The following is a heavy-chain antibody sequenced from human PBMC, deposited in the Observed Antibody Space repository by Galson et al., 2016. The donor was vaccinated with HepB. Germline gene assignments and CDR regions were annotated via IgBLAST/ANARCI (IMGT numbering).Heavy chain of an antibody. D-gene: IGHD3-10*01. V-gene: IGHV1-69*06. CDR3: AKDRNYILQYYFGMDV. Sequence: SVKVSCKASGYPFSSNNIHWVRQAPGQGPEWMGGIVPVFGTTNYAQKFQDRVTITADKSTNIAYMELRSLTSEDTAVYYCAKDRNYILQYYFGMDVWGQGTTVTVSS. CDR1: GYPFSSNN. J-gene: IGHJ6*02. CDR2: IVPVFGTT.